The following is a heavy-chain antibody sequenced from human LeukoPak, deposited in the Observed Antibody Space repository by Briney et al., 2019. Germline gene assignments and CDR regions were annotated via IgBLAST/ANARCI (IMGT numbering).Heavy chain of an antibody. CDR1: GFTFSSYA. V-gene: IGHV3-30-3*01. Sequence: PGGSLRLSCAASGFTFSSYAMHWVRQAPGKGLEWVAVISYDGSNKYYADSVKGRFTISRDNSKNTLYLQMNSLRAEDTAVYYCAKARGLDDFWSGYYYYGMDVWGQGTTVTVSS. D-gene: IGHD3-3*01. CDR2: ISYDGSNK. J-gene: IGHJ6*02. CDR3: AKARGLDDFWSGYYYYGMDV.